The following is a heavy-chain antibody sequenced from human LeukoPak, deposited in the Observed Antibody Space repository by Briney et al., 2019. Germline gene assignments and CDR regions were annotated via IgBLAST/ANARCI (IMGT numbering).Heavy chain of an antibody. D-gene: IGHD5-18*01. CDR3: AKDRKSRIQLWVPDAFDI. J-gene: IGHJ3*02. CDR1: GYTLTELS. Sequence: ASVKVSCKVSGYTLTELSMHWVRQAPRKGLEWMGGFDPEDGETIYAQKFQGRVTMTEDTSTDTAYMELSSLRAEDTAVYYCAKDRKSRIQLWVPDAFDIWGQGTMVTVSS. CDR2: FDPEDGET. V-gene: IGHV1-24*01.